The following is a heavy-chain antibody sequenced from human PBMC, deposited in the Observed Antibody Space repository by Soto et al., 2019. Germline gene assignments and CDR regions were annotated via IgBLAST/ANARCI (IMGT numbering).Heavy chain of an antibody. CDR2: FYYSGST. CDR1: GGSIGTGGYY. J-gene: IGHJ4*02. CDR3: ARHPGYYDVLTGYSTYYFAS. D-gene: IGHD3-9*01. Sequence: SETLSLTCTVSGGSIGTGGYYWNWIRQHPGKGLEWIGYFYYSGSTYYNPSLKSRVTISVNTSKNQFSLKLSSVTAADTAVYYCARHPGYYDVLTGYSTYYFASWGQGTQVTVSS. V-gene: IGHV4-31*03.